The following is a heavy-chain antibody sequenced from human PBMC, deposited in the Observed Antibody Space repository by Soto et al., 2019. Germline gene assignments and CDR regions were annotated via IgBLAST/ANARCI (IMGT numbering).Heavy chain of an antibody. D-gene: IGHD1-26*01. CDR3: AKDLGENIRVYYTANDV. J-gene: IGHJ6*02. CDR1: PFNFGPYA. Sequence: WGTLRLSCDRSPFNFGPYAMSWVRQAPAKRLERVSRIRGRSSGTYYTDSVKGRFTISRDNSKSTVYLQMNSLRAEDTAVDSCAKDLGENIRVYYTANDVCGQGTAV. V-gene: IGHV3-23*01. CDR2: IRGRSSGT.